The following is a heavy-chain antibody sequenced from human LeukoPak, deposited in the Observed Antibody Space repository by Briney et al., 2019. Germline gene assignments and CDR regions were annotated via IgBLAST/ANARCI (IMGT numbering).Heavy chain of an antibody. D-gene: IGHD3-9*01. Sequence: GASVKVSCKASGYTFTSYAMHWVRQAPGQRLEWMGWINAGNGNTKYSQKFQGRVTITRDTSASTAYMELSSLRSEDTAVYHCAREAGFDWLSLNYWGQGTLVTVSS. CDR2: INAGNGNT. CDR1: GYTFTSYA. V-gene: IGHV1-3*01. J-gene: IGHJ4*02. CDR3: AREAGFDWLSLNY.